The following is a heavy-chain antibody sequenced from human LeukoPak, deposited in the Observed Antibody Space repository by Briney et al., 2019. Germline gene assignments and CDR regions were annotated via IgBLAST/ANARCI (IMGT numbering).Heavy chain of an antibody. CDR1: GFTFSSYG. V-gene: IGHV3-30*02. Sequence: PGGSLRLSCAASGFTFSSYGMHWVRQAPGKGLEWVAFIRYDGSNKYYADSVKGRFTISRDNSKNTLYLQMNSLRAEDTAVYYCAKDDRYCSSTSCYYYYYYYMDVWGKGTTVTISS. CDR2: IRYDGSNK. J-gene: IGHJ6*03. D-gene: IGHD2-2*01. CDR3: AKDDRYCSSTSCYYYYYYYMDV.